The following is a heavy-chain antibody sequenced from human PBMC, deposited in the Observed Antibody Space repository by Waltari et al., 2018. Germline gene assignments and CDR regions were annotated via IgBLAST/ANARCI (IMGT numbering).Heavy chain of an antibody. V-gene: IGHV4-39*07. J-gene: IGHJ4*02. CDR1: GGSISSSSYD. CDR3: AREGVVVITWVDY. Sequence: QLQLQESGPGLVKPSETLSHTCTVSGGSISSSSYDWGWIRKPPGKGLEGIGSIYYSGGTYFNPTLKSRVTISVDTSNNQFSLKLSSVTAADTAVYYCAREGVVVITWVDYWGQGTLVTVSS. CDR2: IYYSGGT. D-gene: IGHD3-22*01.